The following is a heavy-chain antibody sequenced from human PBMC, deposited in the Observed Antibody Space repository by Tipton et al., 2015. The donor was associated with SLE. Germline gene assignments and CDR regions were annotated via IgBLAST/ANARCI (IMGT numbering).Heavy chain of an antibody. CDR1: GGSISSGSYY. Sequence: TLSLTCTVSGGSISSGSYYWSWIRQHPGKGLEWIGYIYYSGSTYYNPSLKSRVTMSVDTSKNQFSLKLSSVTAADTAVYYCARGGAYYYYGMDVWGQGTTVTVSS. D-gene: IGHD3-16*01. J-gene: IGHJ6*02. V-gene: IGHV4-31*03. CDR2: IYYSGST. CDR3: ARGGAYYYYGMDV.